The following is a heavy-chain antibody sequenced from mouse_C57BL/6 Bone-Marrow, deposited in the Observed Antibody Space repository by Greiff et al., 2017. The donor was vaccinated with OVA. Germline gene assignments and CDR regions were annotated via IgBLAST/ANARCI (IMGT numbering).Heavy chain of an antibody. Sequence: VQRVESGPGLVAPSQRLSITCTVSGFSLTSYAISWVRQPPGKGLEWLGVIWTGGGTNYNSALKSRLSISKDNSKSQVFLKMNSLQTDDTARYYCARSTGGYYLYYYAMDYWGQGTSVTVSS. CDR3: ARSTGGYYLYYYAMDY. V-gene: IGHV2-9-1*01. D-gene: IGHD2-3*01. J-gene: IGHJ4*01. CDR2: IWTGGGT. CDR1: GFSLTSYA.